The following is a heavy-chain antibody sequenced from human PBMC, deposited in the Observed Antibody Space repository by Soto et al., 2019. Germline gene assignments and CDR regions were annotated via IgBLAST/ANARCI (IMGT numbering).Heavy chain of an antibody. V-gene: IGHV4-59*08. CDR3: ARRWGRTFDY. D-gene: IGHD7-27*01. CDR1: GGSISSYY. Sequence: SETLSLTCTVSGGSISSYYWSWIRQPPGKGLEWIGYIYYSGSTNYNPSLKSRVTISVDTSKNQFSLELSSVTAADTAVYYCARRWGRTFDYWGQGTLVTVSS. J-gene: IGHJ4*02. CDR2: IYYSGST.